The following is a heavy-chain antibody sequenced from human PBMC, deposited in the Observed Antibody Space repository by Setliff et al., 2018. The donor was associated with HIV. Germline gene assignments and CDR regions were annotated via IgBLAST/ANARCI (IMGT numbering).Heavy chain of an antibody. J-gene: IGHJ4*02. CDR2: LNHGGDT. Sequence: KPSETLSLTCAVYGQSISGYYWSWIRQTPGKGLEWIGELNHGGDTNYNPSLKSRVTISVGSSYNHFSLKLSSVTAADTGVYYCASRRGIEFYFDIWGQGTPVTVSS. V-gene: IGHV4-34*01. CDR3: ASRRGIEFYFDI. CDR1: GQSISGYY. D-gene: IGHD3-10*01.